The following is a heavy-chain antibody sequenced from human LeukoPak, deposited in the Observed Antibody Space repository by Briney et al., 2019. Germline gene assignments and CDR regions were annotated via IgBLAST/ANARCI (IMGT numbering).Heavy chain of an antibody. Sequence: PGGSLRLSCAASGFTFNTYAMSWVRQAPGKGLEWVSGISGSSGSTYYADSVKGRFTMSRDNSKNTLFLQMNSLRAEDTAVYYCAKALLSHPRAFYYFDYWGQGTLVTVSS. CDR3: AKALLSHPRAFYYFDY. V-gene: IGHV3-23*01. J-gene: IGHJ4*02. D-gene: IGHD3-3*02. CDR1: GFTFNTYA. CDR2: ISGSSGST.